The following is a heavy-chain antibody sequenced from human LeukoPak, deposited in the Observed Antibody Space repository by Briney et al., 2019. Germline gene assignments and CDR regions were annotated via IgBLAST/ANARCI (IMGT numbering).Heavy chain of an antibody. Sequence: GGSLRLSCAASGFTFSSYAMSWVRQAPGKGLEWVSAIIGSGGSTYYADSVKGRFTISRDNSKNTLYLQMNSPRAEDTAVYYCAKGPYSSSWFASHFDYWGQGTLITVSS. J-gene: IGHJ4*02. V-gene: IGHV3-23*01. D-gene: IGHD6-13*01. CDR3: AKGPYSSSWFASHFDY. CDR1: GFTFSSYA. CDR2: IIGSGGST.